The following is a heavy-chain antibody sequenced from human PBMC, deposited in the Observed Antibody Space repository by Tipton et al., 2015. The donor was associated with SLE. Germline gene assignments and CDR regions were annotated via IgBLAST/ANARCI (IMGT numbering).Heavy chain of an antibody. CDR1: GYTFITYY. CDR2: IKPSGGST. D-gene: IGHD2-2*01. Sequence: QSGPEVKKPGASVQISCKASGYTFITYYIHWVRQAPGQGLEWMGIIKPSGGSTTYAQKFQGRGTMTRDTSTSTVYMELSSLRSEDTAMYYCARAIVVVPGHYYMDVWGKGTTVTISS. J-gene: IGHJ6*03. CDR3: ARAIVVVPGHYYMDV. V-gene: IGHV1-46*01.